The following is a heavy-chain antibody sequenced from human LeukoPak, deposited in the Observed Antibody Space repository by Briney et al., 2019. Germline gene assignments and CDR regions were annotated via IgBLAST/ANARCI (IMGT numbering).Heavy chain of an antibody. V-gene: IGHV3-9*03. CDR1: GFTFDDYA. CDR3: AKPSPAGSSSFRLSYFQH. D-gene: IGHD6-13*01. J-gene: IGHJ1*01. CDR2: ISWNSGSI. Sequence: PGGSLRLSCAASGFTFDDYAMHWVRQAPGKGLEWVSGISWNSGSIGYADSVKGRVTISRDNAKNSLYLQMNSLRAEDMALYYCAKPSPAGSSSFRLSYFQHWGQGTLVTVSS.